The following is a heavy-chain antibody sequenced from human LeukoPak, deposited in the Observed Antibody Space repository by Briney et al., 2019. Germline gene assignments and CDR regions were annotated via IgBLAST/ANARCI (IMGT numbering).Heavy chain of an antibody. Sequence: SGGSLRLSCAASGFTFSSYGMHWVRQAPGKGLEWVAFIRYDGSNKYYADSVKGRFTISRDNSKNTLYLQMNSLRAEDTAVYYCAKGKSVTHYYYYYYMDGWGKGTTVTVSS. CDR2: IRYDGSNK. J-gene: IGHJ6*03. CDR3: AKGKSVTHYYYYYYMDG. D-gene: IGHD4-17*01. V-gene: IGHV3-30*02. CDR1: GFTFSSYG.